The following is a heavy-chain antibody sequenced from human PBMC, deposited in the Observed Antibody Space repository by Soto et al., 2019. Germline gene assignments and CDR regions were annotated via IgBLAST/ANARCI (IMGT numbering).Heavy chain of an antibody. CDR1: GFSLSTSGVG. CDR2: IYWSGDE. V-gene: IGHV2-5*01. J-gene: IGHJ3*02. D-gene: IGHD6-6*01. Sequence: SGPTLVNPTQTLTLTCSFSGFSLSTSGVGVGWIRQSPGKALEWLALIYWSGDEHHRPSLESRLSIIKDTSKNHVVLIMTDMDPVDTATYYCARGLATLPVFAFDIWGQGTMVTVSS. CDR3: ARGLATLPVFAFDI.